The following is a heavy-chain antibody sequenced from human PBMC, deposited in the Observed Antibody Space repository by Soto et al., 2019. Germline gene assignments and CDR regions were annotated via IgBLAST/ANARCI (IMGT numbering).Heavy chain of an antibody. V-gene: IGHV1-8*01. D-gene: IGHD2-2*01. Sequence: GSSVKVSCKTPGYTFTDYDINWARQATGQGLELMGWMNPNSGNTGYAQKFQGRVSMTRNTATSTAYMELSSLRSDDTSIYYCARDSSTTNRVWGQGTMVTVSS. J-gene: IGHJ3*01. CDR3: ARDSSTTNRV. CDR2: MNPNSGNT. CDR1: GYTFTDYD.